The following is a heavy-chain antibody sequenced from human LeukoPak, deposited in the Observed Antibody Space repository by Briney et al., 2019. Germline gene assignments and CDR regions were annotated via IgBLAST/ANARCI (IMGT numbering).Heavy chain of an antibody. CDR3: AKDSYSSGYYWFDY. V-gene: IGHV3-23*01. D-gene: IGHD3-22*01. Sequence: PGGSLRLSCAASGFTFSSYAMSWVRQAPRKGLEWVAAISGSGGSTYYADSVKGRFTICRDNSKNTLYLQMNSLRAEDTAVYYCAKDSYSSGYYWFDYWGQGTLVTVSS. CDR2: ISGSGGST. CDR1: GFTFSSYA. J-gene: IGHJ4*02.